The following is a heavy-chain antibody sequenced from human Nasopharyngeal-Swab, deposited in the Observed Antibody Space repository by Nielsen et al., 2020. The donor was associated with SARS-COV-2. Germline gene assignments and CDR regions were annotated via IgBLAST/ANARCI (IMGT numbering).Heavy chain of an antibody. Sequence: IRQPPGKGLEWVSAISGSGGRTYYADSVKGRFTISRDNSKNTLYLQMNSLRAEDTAVYYCAKEPFYDFWSGYYWDYWGQGTLVTVSS. D-gene: IGHD3-3*01. CDR2: ISGSGGRT. CDR3: AKEPFYDFWSGYYWDY. J-gene: IGHJ4*02. V-gene: IGHV3-23*01.